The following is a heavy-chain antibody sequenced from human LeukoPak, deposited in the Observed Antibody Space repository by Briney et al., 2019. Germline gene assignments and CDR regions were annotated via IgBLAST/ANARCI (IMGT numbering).Heavy chain of an antibody. D-gene: IGHD3-22*01. V-gene: IGHV3-30*04. CDR3: ALTNDYYDSSGYPPVDY. CDR1: GFTFSSYA. J-gene: IGHJ4*02. CDR2: ISYDGSNK. Sequence: GGSLRLSCAASGFTFSSYAMHWVRQAPGKGLEWVAVISYDGSNKYYADSVKGRFTISRDNSKNTLYLQTNSLRAEDTAVYYCALTNDYYDSSGYPPVDYWGQGTLVTVSS.